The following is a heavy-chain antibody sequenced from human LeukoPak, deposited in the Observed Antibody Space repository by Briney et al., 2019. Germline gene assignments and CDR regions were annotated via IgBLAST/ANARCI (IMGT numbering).Heavy chain of an antibody. V-gene: IGHV4-59*01. CDR2: IYCSGST. J-gene: IGHJ4*02. CDR3: AREACGGYCRFDY. Sequence: SETLSLTCTVSGDSISNYYWSWIRQPPGKGLEWIGYIYCSGSTNYNPSLKSRVAISVDTSKNQFSLKLSSLTAANTAVYYCAREACGGYCRFDYWGQGTLVTVSS. D-gene: IGHD2-21*02. CDR1: GDSISNYY.